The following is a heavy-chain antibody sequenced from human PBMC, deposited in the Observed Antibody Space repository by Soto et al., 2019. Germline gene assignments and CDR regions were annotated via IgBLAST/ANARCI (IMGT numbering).Heavy chain of an antibody. CDR2: IYYSGST. J-gene: IGHJ6*02. CDR1: GGSISSGDYC. CDR3: ARDWVKRPYGMDV. D-gene: IGHD3-16*01. Sequence: SETLSLTCTVSGGSISSGDYCWSWIRQPPGKGLEWIGYIYYSGSTYYNPSLKSRVTISVDTSKNQFSLKLSSVTAADTAVYYCARDWVKRPYGMDVWGQGTTVTVSS. V-gene: IGHV4-30-4*01.